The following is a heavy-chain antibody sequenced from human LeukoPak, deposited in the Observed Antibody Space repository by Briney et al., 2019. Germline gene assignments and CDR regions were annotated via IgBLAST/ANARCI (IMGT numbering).Heavy chain of an antibody. D-gene: IGHD1-26*01. V-gene: IGHV3-7*01. Sequence: GGSLRLSCAASGFTFSSYWMSWVRQAPGKGLEWVANIKQDGSEKYYVDSVKGRFTISRDNAKNTLYLQMNSLRAEDTAVYYCAREEEVGAPGYYYYYYGMDVWGQGTTVTVSS. J-gene: IGHJ6*02. CDR3: AREEEVGAPGYYYYYYGMDV. CDR2: IKQDGSEK. CDR1: GFTFSSYW.